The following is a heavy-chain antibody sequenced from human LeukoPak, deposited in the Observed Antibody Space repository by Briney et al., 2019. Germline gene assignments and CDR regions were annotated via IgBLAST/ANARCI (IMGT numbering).Heavy chain of an antibody. J-gene: IGHJ5*02. Sequence: SVKVSCKASGYTFTSYDINWVRQATGQGLEWMGGIIPIFGTANYAQKFQGRVTITADKSTSTAYMELSSLRSEDTAVYYCARDMNYDILTGYYPWGQGTLVTVSS. CDR2: IIPIFGTA. D-gene: IGHD3-9*01. CDR1: GYTFTSYD. V-gene: IGHV1-69*06. CDR3: ARDMNYDILTGYYP.